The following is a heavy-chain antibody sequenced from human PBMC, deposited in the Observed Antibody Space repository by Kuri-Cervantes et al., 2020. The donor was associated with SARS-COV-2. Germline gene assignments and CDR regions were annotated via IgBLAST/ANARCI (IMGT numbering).Heavy chain of an antibody. Sequence: SETLSLTCTVSGGSISSYYWSWIRQPPGKGLEWIGYIYYSGSTNYNPSLKSRVTISVDTSENQFSLKLSSVTAADTAVYYCARGDCSGGSCYGMDVWGQGTTVTVSS. CDR1: GGSISSYY. V-gene: IGHV4-59*01. CDR3: ARGDCSGGSCYGMDV. J-gene: IGHJ6*02. CDR2: IYYSGST. D-gene: IGHD2-15*01.